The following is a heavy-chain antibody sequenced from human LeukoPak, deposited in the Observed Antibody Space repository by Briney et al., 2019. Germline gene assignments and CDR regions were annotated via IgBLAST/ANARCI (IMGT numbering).Heavy chain of an antibody. D-gene: IGHD4-23*01. CDR2: FNPSGGST. V-gene: IGHV1-46*01. CDR3: ARDAYGGNSGGIVY. Sequence: ASVKVSCKASGYTFTSYFMHWVRQAPGQGLEWMGVFNPSGGSTTYAQKFQGRVTMTRDTSTTTVYTELSSLRSDDTAVYYCARDAYGGNSGGIVYWGQGTLVTVSS. J-gene: IGHJ4*02. CDR1: GYTFTSYF.